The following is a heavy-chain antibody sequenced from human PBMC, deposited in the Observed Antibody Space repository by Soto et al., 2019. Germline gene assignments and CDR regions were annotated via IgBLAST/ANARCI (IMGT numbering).Heavy chain of an antibody. CDR2: ISSSSSYI. J-gene: IGHJ4*02. CDR3: ARDRSRLLFTDY. D-gene: IGHD3-16*01. V-gene: IGHV3-21*01. Sequence: GGSLRLSCAASGFTFSSYSMNWVRQASGKGLEWVSSISSSSSYIYYADSVKGRFTISRDNAKNSLYLQMNGLRAEDTAVYYCARDRSRLLFTDYWGQGTLVTVSS. CDR1: GFTFSSYS.